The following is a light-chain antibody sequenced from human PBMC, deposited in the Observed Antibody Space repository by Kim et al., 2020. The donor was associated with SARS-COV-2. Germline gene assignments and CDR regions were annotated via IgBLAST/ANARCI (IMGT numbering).Light chain of an antibody. Sequence: DTQMTQSPSTLSASVGDRVTITCRASQSVYNWMAWYQHKPGKAPNLLIYDASTLESGIPSRFSGSGYGTEFILTINSLHPDDFATYYCQQYNTYPHTLGQETKVDIK. CDR2: DAS. CDR1: QSVYNW. V-gene: IGKV1-5*01. CDR3: QQYNTYPHT. J-gene: IGKJ2*01.